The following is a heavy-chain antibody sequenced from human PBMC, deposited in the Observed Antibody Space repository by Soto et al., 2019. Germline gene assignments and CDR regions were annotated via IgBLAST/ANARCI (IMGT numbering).Heavy chain of an antibody. CDR1: GGTFSSYA. V-gene: IGHV1-69*06. Sequence: PRASVKVSCTASGGTFSSYAISWVRQAPGQGLEWMGGIIPIFGTANYAQKFQGRVTITADKSTSTAYMELSSLRSEDTAVYYCASSYYDFWSGYPGLRPYYYYGMDVWGQGTTGTVSS. CDR3: ASSYYDFWSGYPGLRPYYYYGMDV. J-gene: IGHJ6*02. CDR2: IIPIFGTA. D-gene: IGHD3-3*01.